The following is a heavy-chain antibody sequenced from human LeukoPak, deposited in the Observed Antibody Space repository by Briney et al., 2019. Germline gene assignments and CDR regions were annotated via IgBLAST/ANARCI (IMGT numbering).Heavy chain of an antibody. Sequence: GGSLRLSCAASGFTVSSNYMSWVRQAPGKGLEWVSVIYSGGSTYYADSVKGRFTISRDNSKNTLYLQMNSLRAEDTAVYYCAKLCSGGSCYWNYWGQGTLVTVSS. CDR3: AKLCSGGSCYWNY. D-gene: IGHD2-15*01. J-gene: IGHJ4*02. CDR1: GFTVSSNY. V-gene: IGHV3-53*01. CDR2: IYSGGST.